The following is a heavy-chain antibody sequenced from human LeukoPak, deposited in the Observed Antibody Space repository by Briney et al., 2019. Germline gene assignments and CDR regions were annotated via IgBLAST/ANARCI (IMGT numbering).Heavy chain of an antibody. Sequence: PSQTLSFTCTVSGGSISSGGYYWSWIRQHPGKGLEWIGYIYYSGSTYYNPSLKSRVTISVDTSKNQFSLKLSSVTAADTAVYYCARGLDSGYHSYYFDYWGQGTLVTVSS. J-gene: IGHJ4*02. CDR3: ARGLDSGYHSYYFDY. CDR2: IYYSGST. V-gene: IGHV4-31*03. CDR1: GGSISSGGYY. D-gene: IGHD3-22*01.